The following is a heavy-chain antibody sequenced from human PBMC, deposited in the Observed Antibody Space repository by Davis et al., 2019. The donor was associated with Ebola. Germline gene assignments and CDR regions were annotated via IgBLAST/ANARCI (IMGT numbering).Heavy chain of an antibody. J-gene: IGHJ6*02. D-gene: IGHD6-19*01. CDR3: ARQGSGWRNYGMDV. V-gene: IGHV3-11*06. Sequence: FTFSRDNAKNSLYLQMNSLRAEDTAVYYCARQGSGWRNYGMDVWGQGTTVTVSS.